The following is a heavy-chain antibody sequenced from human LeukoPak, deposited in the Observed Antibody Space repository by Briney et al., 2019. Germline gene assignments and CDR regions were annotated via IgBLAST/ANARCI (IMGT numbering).Heavy chain of an antibody. J-gene: IGHJ4*02. CDR3: ARLRVSVTTTSDFDY. CDR2: IHYSGNT. CDR1: GGSTSSSNYY. Sequence: PSETLSLTCTVSGGSTSSSNYYWGWIRQPPGKGLEWIGGIHYSGNTYYNPSLKSRVTISVDTSKNQFSLKLSSVTAADTAVYYCARLRVSVTTTSDFDYWGQGTLVTVSS. D-gene: IGHD5-12*01. V-gene: IGHV4-39*01.